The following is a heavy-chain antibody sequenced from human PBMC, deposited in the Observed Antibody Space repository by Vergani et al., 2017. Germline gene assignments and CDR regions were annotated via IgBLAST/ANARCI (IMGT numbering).Heavy chain of an antibody. Sequence: QVQLVQSGAEVKKPGASVKVSCKASGYTFTGYYMHWVRQAPGQGLEWMGWINPNSGGTNYAQKFQGWVTMTRDTSISTAYMELSRLRSDDTAVYYCARALRYVDWYARDYYGMDVWGQGTTVTVSS. CDR1: GYTFTGYY. CDR2: INPNSGGT. CDR3: ARALRYVDWYARDYYGMDV. D-gene: IGHD3-9*01. J-gene: IGHJ6*02. V-gene: IGHV1-2*04.